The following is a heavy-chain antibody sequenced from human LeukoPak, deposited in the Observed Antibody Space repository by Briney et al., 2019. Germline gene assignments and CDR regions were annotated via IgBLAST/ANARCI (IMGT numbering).Heavy chain of an antibody. D-gene: IGHD3-9*01. CDR2: INHSGST. CDR3: ARHPLYYDILTEYYFDY. Sequence: SETLSLTCTVSGYSITSGYYWGWIRQPPGKGLEWIGEINHSGSTNYNPSLKSRVTISVDTSKNQFSLRLSSVTAADTAVYYCARHPLYYDILTEYYFDYWGQGTLVTVSS. J-gene: IGHJ4*02. CDR1: GYSITSGYY. V-gene: IGHV4-38-2*02.